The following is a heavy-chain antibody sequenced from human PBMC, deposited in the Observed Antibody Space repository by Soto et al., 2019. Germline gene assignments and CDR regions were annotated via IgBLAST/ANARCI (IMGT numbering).Heavy chain of an antibody. CDR1: GDSVSSGRFY. Sequence: QVQLQESGPGLVKPSETLSLTCIVPGDSVSSGRFYWSWIRQPPGKGLEWLGNVYYSGTTNYNPSLQSRVTISVDTTNNQFSLKVTSVTAADTAVYYCAGDLSGRIDYWGQGTLVTVSS. D-gene: IGHD3-3*01. V-gene: IGHV4-61*01. J-gene: IGHJ4*02. CDR3: AGDLSGRIDY. CDR2: VYYSGTT.